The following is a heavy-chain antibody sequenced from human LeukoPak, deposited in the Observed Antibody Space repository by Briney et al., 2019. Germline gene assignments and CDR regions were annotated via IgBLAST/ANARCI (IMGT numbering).Heavy chain of an antibody. CDR1: GGSISSSSYY. D-gene: IGHD3-3*01. J-gene: IGHJ4*02. Sequence: PSETLSLTCTVSGGSISSSSYYWGWIRQPPGKGLEWIGSIYYSGSTYYNPSLKSRVTISVDTSKNQFSLKLSSVTAADTGVHYCARPYYDFWSGQSNYFDYWGQGTLVTVSS. CDR3: ARPYYDFWSGQSNYFDY. CDR2: IYYSGST. V-gene: IGHV4-39*01.